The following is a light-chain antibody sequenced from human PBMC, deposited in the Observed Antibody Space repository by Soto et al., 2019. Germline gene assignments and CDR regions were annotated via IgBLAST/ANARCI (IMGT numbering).Light chain of an antibody. Sequence: DIQMTQSPSSLSASVGDRVTIPCRASQTISRNLNWYQQKPGKAPKLLIYAASSLQSGVPSRFSGSGSGTDFTLTIGSLQPEDFATYYCQQSYSTPRTFGQGTRLEIK. CDR1: QTISRN. V-gene: IGKV1-39*01. J-gene: IGKJ5*01. CDR2: AAS. CDR3: QQSYSTPRT.